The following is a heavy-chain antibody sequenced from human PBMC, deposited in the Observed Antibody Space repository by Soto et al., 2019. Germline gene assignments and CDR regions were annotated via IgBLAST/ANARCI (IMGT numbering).Heavy chain of an antibody. CDR2: INPNSGGA. Sequence: QVQLVQSGAEVKKPGASVKVSCKTSGYTFSAYYIHWVRQAPGQGLEWMGWINPNSGGANYAQKFQGRVTMTGVTSVSTVYMEVIGLTSDDTAVYYCARDLYCTGGRCYSRWFDPWGQGNLVTVSS. V-gene: IGHV1-2*02. D-gene: IGHD2-15*01. CDR3: ARDLYCTGGRCYSRWFDP. CDR1: GYTFSAYY. J-gene: IGHJ5*02.